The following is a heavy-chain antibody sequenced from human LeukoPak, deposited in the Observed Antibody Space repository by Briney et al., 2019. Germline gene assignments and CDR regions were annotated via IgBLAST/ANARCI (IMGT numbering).Heavy chain of an antibody. CDR1: GFTFSSYG. CDR2: ISSSSSYI. D-gene: IGHD1-1*01. Sequence: GGSLRLSCAASGFTFSSYGMNWVRQAPGKGLEWVSSISSSSSYIYYADSVKGRFTISRDNAKNSLYLQMNSLRAEDTAVYYCARDSTTGTTASDYWGQGTLVTVSS. J-gene: IGHJ4*02. CDR3: ARDSTTGTTASDY. V-gene: IGHV3-21*01.